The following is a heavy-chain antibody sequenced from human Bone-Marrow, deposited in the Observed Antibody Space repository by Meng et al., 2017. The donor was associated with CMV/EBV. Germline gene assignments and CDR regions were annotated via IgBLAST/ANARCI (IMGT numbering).Heavy chain of an antibody. Sequence: SETLSLTCAVYGGSFSGYYWSWIRQPPGKGLEWIGEINHSGSTNYNPSLKSRVTISVDTSKNQFSLKLSSVTAADTAVYYCARGRRRFLEWLANYGMDVWGQGTTVTVS. D-gene: IGHD3-3*01. V-gene: IGHV4-34*01. J-gene: IGHJ6*02. CDR1: GGSFSGYY. CDR2: INHSGST. CDR3: ARGRRRFLEWLANYGMDV.